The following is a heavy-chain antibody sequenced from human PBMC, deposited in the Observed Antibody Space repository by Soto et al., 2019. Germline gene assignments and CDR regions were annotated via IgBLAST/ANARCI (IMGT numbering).Heavy chain of an antibody. CDR2: INTYNGNT. CDR3: ARESNDEWQPIDY. D-gene: IGHD1-1*01. Sequence: ASVKVSCKASGYTFTSFGISWVRQAPGQGLEWMGWINTYNGNTNYAQKLQGRVTMTTDTSTSTAYMELRSLRSDDTAVYYRARESNDEWQPIDYWGQGTLVTVSS. CDR1: GYTFTSFG. V-gene: IGHV1-18*01. J-gene: IGHJ4*02.